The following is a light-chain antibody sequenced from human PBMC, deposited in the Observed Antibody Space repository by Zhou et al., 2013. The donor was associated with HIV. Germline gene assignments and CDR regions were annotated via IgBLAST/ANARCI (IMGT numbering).Light chain of an antibody. V-gene: IGKV3-11*01. CDR1: QSVRTY. CDR2: DAS. CDR3: QQRYNWPTT. Sequence: EIVLTQSPATLSLSPGERATLSCRASQSVRTYLAWYQQKPGQSPRLLIFDASNRATGTPARFSASGSGTDYTLTISSLEPEDFAIYYCQQRYNWPTTFGGGTKVEI. J-gene: IGKJ4*01.